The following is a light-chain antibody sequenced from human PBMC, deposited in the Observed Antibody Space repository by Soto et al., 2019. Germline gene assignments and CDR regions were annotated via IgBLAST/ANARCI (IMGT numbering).Light chain of an antibody. V-gene: IGKV3-11*01. CDR2: DAS. CDR3: QQRSNWPIT. J-gene: IGKJ5*01. CDR1: QSVSSY. Sequence: EIVLTQSPATLSLSPGERATLSCRASQSVSSYLAWYQQKPGQAPRLLIYDASNRATGIPARFSGSGFGTDFTPTFSSLQPEDFAIYCCQQRSNWPITFGEGT.